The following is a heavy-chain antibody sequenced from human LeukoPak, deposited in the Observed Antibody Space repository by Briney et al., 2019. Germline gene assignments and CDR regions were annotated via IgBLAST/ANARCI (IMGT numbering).Heavy chain of an antibody. Sequence: GRSLRLSCAASGFTFSSYAMHWVRQAPGKGLEWVAVISYDGSNKYYADSVKGRFTISRDNSKNTLYLQMNSLRAEGTAVYYCAREDAPYCSSTSCYYYYGMDVWGKGTTVTVSS. CDR1: GFTFSSYA. J-gene: IGHJ6*04. D-gene: IGHD2-2*01. CDR2: ISYDGSNK. CDR3: AREDAPYCSSTSCYYYYGMDV. V-gene: IGHV3-30*04.